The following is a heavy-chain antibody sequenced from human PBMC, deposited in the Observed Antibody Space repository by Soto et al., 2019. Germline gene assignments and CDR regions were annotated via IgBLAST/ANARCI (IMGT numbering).Heavy chain of an antibody. V-gene: IGHV1-3*01. CDR3: ARAITIGWFDP. D-gene: IGHD3-9*01. CDR1: GYTFTSYA. CDR2: INAGNGNT. Sequence: QVQLVQSGAEVKKPGASVKVSCKASGYTFTSYAMHWVRQAPGQRLEWMGWINAGNGNTKYSQKIQGRVTITRDTSASTAYMELSSLRSEDTAVYYCARAITIGWFDPWGQGTLVTVSS. J-gene: IGHJ5*02.